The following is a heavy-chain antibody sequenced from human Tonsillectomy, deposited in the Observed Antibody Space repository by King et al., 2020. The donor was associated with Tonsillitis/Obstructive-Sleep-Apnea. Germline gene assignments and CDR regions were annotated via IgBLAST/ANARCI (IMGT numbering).Heavy chain of an antibody. V-gene: IGHV4-59*01. CDR1: GGSISSYY. D-gene: IGHD3-22*01. CDR2: IYYSGST. CDR3: ARGLDYYYDSSGRYYFDY. J-gene: IGHJ4*02. Sequence: VQLQESGPGLVKPSETLSLTCTVSGGSISSYYWSWILQPPGKGLEWIGDIYYSGSTNYTPSLKSRVTISVDTSKNQFSLKLSSVTAADTAVYYCARGLDYYYDSSGRYYFDYWGQGTLVTVSS.